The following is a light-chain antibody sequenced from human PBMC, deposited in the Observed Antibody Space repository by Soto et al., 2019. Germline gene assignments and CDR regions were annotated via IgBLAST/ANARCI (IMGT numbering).Light chain of an antibody. CDR3: QQRGNWPPTWT. J-gene: IGKJ1*01. V-gene: IGKV3-11*01. CDR2: DAS. CDR1: QSVRGY. Sequence: EIVLTQSPATLSLSPEERATLSCRASQSVRGYLAWYQQKPGQAPRLVIFDASNRATGIPARFSGSGSGTDFTLIINSLEPEDFGVYYCQQRGNWPPTWTFGQGTNVEIK.